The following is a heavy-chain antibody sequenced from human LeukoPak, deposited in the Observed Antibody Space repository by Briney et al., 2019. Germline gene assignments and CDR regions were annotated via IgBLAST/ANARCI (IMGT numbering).Heavy chain of an antibody. J-gene: IGHJ6*02. CDR3: ARDQTIFDLMYYYGMDV. Sequence: GGSLRLSCAASGFTFKSYAMIWVRQAPGKGLEWVANIKQDGSEKYYVDSVKGRFTISRDNAKNSLYLQMNSLRAEDTAVYYCARDQTIFDLMYYYGMDVWGQGTTVTVSS. CDR1: GFTFKSYA. CDR2: IKQDGSEK. D-gene: IGHD3-3*01. V-gene: IGHV3-7*01.